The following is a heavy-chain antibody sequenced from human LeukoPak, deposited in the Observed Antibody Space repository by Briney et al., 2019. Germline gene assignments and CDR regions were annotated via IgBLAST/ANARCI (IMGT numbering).Heavy chain of an antibody. V-gene: IGHV4-34*01. D-gene: IGHD3-10*01. Sequence: SETLSLTCAVYGGSFSGYYWSWIRQPPGKGLEWIGEINHSGSTNYNPSLKSRVTISVDTSKNQFSLKLSSVTAADTAVYYCARRTMVRGVTIYYYYYYMDVWGKGTTVTISS. J-gene: IGHJ6*03. CDR1: GGSFSGYY. CDR2: INHSGST. CDR3: ARRTMVRGVTIYYYYYYMDV.